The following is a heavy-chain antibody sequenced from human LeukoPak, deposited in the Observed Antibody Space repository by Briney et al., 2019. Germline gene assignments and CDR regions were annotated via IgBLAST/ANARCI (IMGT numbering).Heavy chain of an antibody. CDR2: IYYSGST. CDR1: GGSMSSYY. Sequence: SETLSLTCSVSGGSMSSYYWSWIRQPPGKGLEWIGYIYYSGSTNYNPSLKSRVTISVDTSKNQFSLKLSSVTAADTAVYYCAVGGGYFDYWGQGTLVTVSS. CDR3: AVGGGYFDY. J-gene: IGHJ4*02. D-gene: IGHD3-16*01. V-gene: IGHV4-59*01.